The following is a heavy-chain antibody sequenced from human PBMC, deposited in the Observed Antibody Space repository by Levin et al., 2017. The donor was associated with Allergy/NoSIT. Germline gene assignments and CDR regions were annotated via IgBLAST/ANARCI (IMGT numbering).Heavy chain of an antibody. Sequence: GESLKISCAASGFTFSSYGMHWVRQAPGKGLEWVAVISSDGRKKCYADSVKGRFTISRDNSKNTLDLQMNSLRAEDTAVYYCAKDVYGSGWYPLGNDAFEMWGQGTKVSVSS. CDR2: ISSDGRKK. J-gene: IGHJ3*02. CDR1: GFTFSSYG. CDR3: AKDVYGSGWYPLGNDAFEM. V-gene: IGHV3-30*18. D-gene: IGHD6-19*01.